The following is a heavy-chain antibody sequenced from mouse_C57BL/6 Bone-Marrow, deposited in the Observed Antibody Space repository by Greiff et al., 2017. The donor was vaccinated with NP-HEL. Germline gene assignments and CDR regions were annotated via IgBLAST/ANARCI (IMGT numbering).Heavy chain of an antibody. D-gene: IGHD3-2*02. CDR2: IYPGSGST. CDR3: ARGGLRLLDY. V-gene: IGHV1-55*01. CDR1: GYTFTSYW. J-gene: IGHJ2*01. Sequence: QVHVKQPGAELVKPGASVKMSCKASGYTFTSYWITWVKQRPGQGLEWIGDIYPGSGSTNYNEKFKSKATLTVDTSSSTAYMQLSSLTYEGSAVYYGARGGLRLLDYWGQGTTLTVSS.